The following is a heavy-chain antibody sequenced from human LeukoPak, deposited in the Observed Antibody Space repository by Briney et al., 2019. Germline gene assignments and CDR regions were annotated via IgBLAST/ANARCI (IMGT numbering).Heavy chain of an antibody. Sequence: ASVKVSCKASGGTFSSYAISWVRQAPGQGLEWMGGIIPIFGTANYAQKFQGRVTITADESTSTAYMEPSSLRSEDTAVYYCATTNVAIVGATNFDYWGQGTLVTVSS. V-gene: IGHV1-69*13. D-gene: IGHD1-26*01. CDR2: IIPIFGTA. J-gene: IGHJ4*02. CDR1: GGTFSSYA. CDR3: ATTNVAIVGATNFDY.